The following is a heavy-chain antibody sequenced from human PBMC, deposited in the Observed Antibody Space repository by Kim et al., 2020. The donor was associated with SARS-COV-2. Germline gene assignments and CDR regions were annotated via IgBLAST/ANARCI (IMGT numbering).Heavy chain of an antibody. J-gene: IGHJ4*02. V-gene: IGHV3-49*04. CDR2: IRSKAYGGTT. CDR1: GFTFGDYA. D-gene: IGHD2-15*01. Sequence: GGSLRLSCTASGFTFGDYAMSWVRQAPGKGLEWVGFIRSKAYGGTTEYAASVKGRFTISRDDSKSIAYLQMNSLKTEDTAVYYCTRDAPLGYCSGGSCYSDLLPFDYWGQGTLVTVSS. CDR3: TRDAPLGYCSGGSCYSDLLPFDY.